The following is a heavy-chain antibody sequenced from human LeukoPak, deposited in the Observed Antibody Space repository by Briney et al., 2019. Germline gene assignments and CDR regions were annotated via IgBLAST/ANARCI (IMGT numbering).Heavy chain of an antibody. D-gene: IGHD5-24*01. V-gene: IGHV3-53*01. CDR2: IYSGGTT. CDR1: GFTVSRSY. Sequence: GGSLRLSWAPSGFTVSRSYMMGAGQAAGRGLDWVAVIYSGGTTYYADYVKGRFTISRDNSKNTVFLLMNSLRPEDTAVYYCAKDGAWLQFDDWGQGTQVTVSS. CDR3: AKDGAWLQFDD. J-gene: IGHJ4*02.